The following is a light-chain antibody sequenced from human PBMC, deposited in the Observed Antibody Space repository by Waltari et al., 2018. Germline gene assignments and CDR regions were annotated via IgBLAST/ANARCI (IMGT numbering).Light chain of an antibody. CDR1: RSVSSSY. J-gene: IGKJ2*01. Sequence: EIVLTQSPGTLSLSPGERATLSCRASRSVSSSYLAWYQQKPGQAPSLLIYGASSRATGVPDRFSGSGSGTDFTLTISRLEPEDFAVYYCQQYGISPGTFGQGTKLEIK. CDR2: GAS. CDR3: QQYGISPGT. V-gene: IGKV3-20*01.